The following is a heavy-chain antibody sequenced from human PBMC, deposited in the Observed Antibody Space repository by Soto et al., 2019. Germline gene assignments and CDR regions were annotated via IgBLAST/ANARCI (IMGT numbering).Heavy chain of an antibody. J-gene: IGHJ4*02. CDR3: ARGPRVWWNYGGVFDY. Sequence: GGSLRLSCAASGFTFSSYSMNWVRQAPGKGLEWVSSISSSSSYIYYADSVKGRFTISRDNAKNSLYLQMNSLRAEDTAVYYCARGPRVWWNYGGVFDYWGQGTLVTVSS. V-gene: IGHV3-21*01. CDR1: GFTFSSYS. CDR2: ISSSSSYI. D-gene: IGHD1-7*01.